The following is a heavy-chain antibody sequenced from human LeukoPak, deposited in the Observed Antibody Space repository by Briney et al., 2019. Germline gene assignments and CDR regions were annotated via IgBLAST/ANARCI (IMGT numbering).Heavy chain of an antibody. CDR1: GFIFSSWD. CDR3: ARARKTKGGIDV. J-gene: IGHJ6*02. CDR2: IHYDGGNT. D-gene: IGHD1-1*01. V-gene: IGHV3-33*01. Sequence: GEALRLSCAASGFIFSSWDMHWVRQAPGKGLEGVADIHYDGGNTHYADSVKGRFTISRDNPKNTLDLQINSLRAEDTAVYYCARARKTKGGIDVWGQGTMVTVSS.